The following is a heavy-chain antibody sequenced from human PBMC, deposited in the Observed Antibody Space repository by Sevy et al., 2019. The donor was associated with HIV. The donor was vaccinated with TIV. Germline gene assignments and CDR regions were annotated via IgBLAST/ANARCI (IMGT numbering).Heavy chain of an antibody. J-gene: IGHJ4*02. CDR1: GFTFIDYA. D-gene: IGHD5-12*01. CDR3: TKDEAYTVATSYYFDY. Sequence: GGSLRLSCADSGFTFIDYAMHWVRQAPGKGLEWVSGISDSAYNTYYADSVKGRFTISRDNSKNSLYLQMNSLRAEDTAVYYCTKDEAYTVATSYYFDYWGQGTLVTVSS. CDR2: ISDSAYNT. V-gene: IGHV3-23*01.